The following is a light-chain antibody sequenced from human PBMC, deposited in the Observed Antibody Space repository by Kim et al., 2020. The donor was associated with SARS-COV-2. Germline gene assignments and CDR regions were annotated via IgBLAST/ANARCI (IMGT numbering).Light chain of an antibody. J-gene: IGKJ5*01. CDR3: QQYNNCPIT. Sequence: VSPGERATLSCRASQSVSSNLAWYQQKPGQAPRLLIYGASTRATGIPARFSGSGSGTEFTLTISSLQSEDFAVYYCQQYNNCPITFGQGTRLEIK. CDR2: GAS. V-gene: IGKV3-15*01. CDR1: QSVSSN.